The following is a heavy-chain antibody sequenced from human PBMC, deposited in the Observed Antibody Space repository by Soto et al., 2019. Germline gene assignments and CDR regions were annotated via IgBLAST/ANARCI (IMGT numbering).Heavy chain of an antibody. CDR1: GYTFTSYG. Sequence: QVQLVQSGAEVKKPGASVKVSCKASGYTFTSYGISWVRQAPGQGLEWMGWISDYNGNTNYAQKLQGRVTMTTDTSTSTAYMELRSLRSDDTAVYYCARTGTTYSSGLRPLFDYWGQGTLVTVSS. CDR3: ARTGTTYSSGLRPLFDY. CDR2: ISDYNGNT. D-gene: IGHD6-19*01. J-gene: IGHJ4*02. V-gene: IGHV1-18*01.